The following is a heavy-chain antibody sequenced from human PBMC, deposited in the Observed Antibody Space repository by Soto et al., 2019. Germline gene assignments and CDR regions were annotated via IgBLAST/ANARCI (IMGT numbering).Heavy chain of an antibody. CDR1: GFTFSSYS. Sequence: GGSLRLSCAASGFTFSSYSMNWVRQAPGKGLEWVSYISSSSSTIYYADSVKGRFTISRDNAKNSLYLQMNSLRDEDTAVYYCARERLPPTYYYDSSGYLNYYYYGMDVWGQGTTVTVSS. CDR3: ARERLPPTYYYDSSGYLNYYYYGMDV. D-gene: IGHD3-22*01. V-gene: IGHV3-48*02. J-gene: IGHJ6*02. CDR2: ISSSSSTI.